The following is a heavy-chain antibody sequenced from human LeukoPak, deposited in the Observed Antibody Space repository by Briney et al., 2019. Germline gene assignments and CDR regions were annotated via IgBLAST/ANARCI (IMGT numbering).Heavy chain of an antibody. CDR1: GFTFSDYN. V-gene: IGHV3-23*01. D-gene: IGHD2-21*02. CDR2: ISGSGGST. Sequence: PGGSLRLSCAASGFTFSDYNMRWIRQAPGKGLEWVSAISGSGGSTYYAGSVKGRFTISRDNSKNTLYLQMNSLRADDTAVYYCAKSHHVTAIDYWGQGTLVTVSS. CDR3: AKSHHVTAIDY. J-gene: IGHJ4*02.